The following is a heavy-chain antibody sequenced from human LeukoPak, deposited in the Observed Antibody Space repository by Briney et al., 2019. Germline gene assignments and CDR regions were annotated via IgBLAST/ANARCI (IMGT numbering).Heavy chain of an antibody. CDR1: GFTFSSYS. J-gene: IGHJ3*02. V-gene: IGHV3-21*01. D-gene: IGHD2-21*01. CDR3: ARAFVVANAFDI. Sequence: PGGSLRLSCAASGFTFSSYSMNWVRQAPGKGLEWVSSISSSSSYIYHADSVKGRFTISRDNAKNSLYLQMNSLRAEDTAVYYCARAFVVANAFDIWGQGTMVTVSS. CDR2: ISSSSSYI.